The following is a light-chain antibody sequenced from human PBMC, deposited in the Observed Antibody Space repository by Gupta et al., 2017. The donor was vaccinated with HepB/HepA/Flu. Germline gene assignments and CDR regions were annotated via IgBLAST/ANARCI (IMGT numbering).Light chain of an antibody. J-gene: IGKJ4*01. CDR2: SAS. Sequence: DIPMTPSPSSLSASIGGRITITCRASQSSSNYLNWYQQRPGKAPELLVDSASTLQSGGQSRCSGRGSGTEGTRTSRSMQAEDAATDSGKKTYKVLLTCGGGTKVEIQ. CDR1: QSSSNY. V-gene: IGKV1-39*01. CDR3: KKTYKVLLT.